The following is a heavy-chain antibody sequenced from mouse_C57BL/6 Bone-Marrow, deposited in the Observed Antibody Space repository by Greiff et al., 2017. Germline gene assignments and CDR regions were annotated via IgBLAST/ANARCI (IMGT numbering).Heavy chain of an antibody. J-gene: IGHJ2*01. Sequence: VQLKESGGGLVKPGGSLKLSCAASGFTFSSYAMSWVRQTPEKRLEWVATVSDGGSYTYYPDNVKGRFTISRDNAKNNLYLQMSHLKSEDTAMYYCARDSSGGYFDYWGQGTTLTVSS. CDR1: GFTFSSYA. D-gene: IGHD3-2*02. V-gene: IGHV5-4*01. CDR2: VSDGGSYT. CDR3: ARDSSGGYFDY.